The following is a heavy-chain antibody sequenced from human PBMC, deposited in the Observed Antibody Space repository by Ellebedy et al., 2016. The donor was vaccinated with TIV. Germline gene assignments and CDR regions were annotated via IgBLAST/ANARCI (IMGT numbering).Heavy chain of an antibody. Sequence: GESLKISCAASGVTVINNYMTWVRQAPGKGLEWVSVMYSGGSTYYADSVKGRFTVSRDGSKNTLYLQMNSLRAEDTAGYYCARDPPADSTSTWGWGQGTLVTVSS. J-gene: IGHJ4*02. D-gene: IGHD6-6*01. CDR1: GVTVINNY. CDR3: ARDPPADSTSTWG. CDR2: MYSGGST. V-gene: IGHV3-66*01.